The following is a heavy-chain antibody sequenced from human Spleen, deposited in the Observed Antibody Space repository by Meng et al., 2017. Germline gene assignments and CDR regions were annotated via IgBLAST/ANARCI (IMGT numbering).Heavy chain of an antibody. J-gene: IGHJ4*02. CDR1: GFTFNDYW. Sequence: GGSLRLSCAASGFTFNDYWMHWVRQAPGKGLVWVSRLNRDGSSISYADSVKGRFTISRDNAKNSLYLQMNSLRVEDTAVYYCARRGLDYWGQGTLVTVSS. CDR3: ARRGLDY. D-gene: IGHD3-10*01. CDR2: LNRDGSSI. V-gene: IGHV3-74*01.